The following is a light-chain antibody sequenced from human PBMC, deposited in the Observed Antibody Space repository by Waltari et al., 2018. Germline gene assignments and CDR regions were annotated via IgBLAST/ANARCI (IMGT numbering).Light chain of an antibody. J-gene: IGLJ1*01. CDR1: NIGSHR. Sequence: SSALTQPPSVSVAPGQTAQIPCGGHNIGSHRAHCYQQKPGQAPVLVVYDDADRPSGIPERFSGSNSGNTATLTISRVEAGDEADYYCQVWHSSSSDQYVFGIGSKVTVL. CDR3: QVWHSSSSDQYV. V-gene: IGLV3-21*02. CDR2: DDA.